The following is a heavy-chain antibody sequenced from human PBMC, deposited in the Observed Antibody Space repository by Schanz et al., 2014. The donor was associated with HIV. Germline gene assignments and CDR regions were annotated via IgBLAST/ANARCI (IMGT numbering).Heavy chain of an antibody. Sequence: QVQLVQSGAEVKKPGSSVKVSCKASGGTFSSYAISWVRQAPGQGLEWMGGIIPIFGTTNYAQKFQGRVTFSAAKSTSTAYMELSSLRSEDTAVYFCARSASVISSGWCSGNACYSGAFHSWGQGSLVIVSS. CDR1: GGTFSSYA. D-gene: IGHD2-15*01. V-gene: IGHV1-69*06. J-gene: IGHJ4*02. CDR2: IIPIFGTT. CDR3: ARSASVISSGWCSGNACYSGAFHS.